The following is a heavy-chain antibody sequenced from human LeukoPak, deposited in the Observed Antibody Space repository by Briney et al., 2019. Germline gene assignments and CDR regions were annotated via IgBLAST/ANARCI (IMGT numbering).Heavy chain of an antibody. J-gene: IGHJ4*02. CDR1: GGSISSYY. Sequence: SETLSLTCTVSGGSISSYYWSWIRQPAGKGLEWIGRIYTSGSTNYNPSLKSRVTMSVDTSKNQFSLKRSSETAADVVVYYGARYGYHFHYGAQGTLDTVSS. CDR3: ARYGYHFHY. D-gene: IGHD5-18*01. V-gene: IGHV4-4*07. CDR2: IYTSGST.